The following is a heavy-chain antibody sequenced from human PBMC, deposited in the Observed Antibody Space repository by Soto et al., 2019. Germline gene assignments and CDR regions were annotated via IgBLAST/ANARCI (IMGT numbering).Heavy chain of an antibody. Sequence: SETLSLTCTVSGGAISTYYWSWIRQPPGKGLEWIGYIYYSGSTNYNPSLKSRVTISVDTSKNQFSLKLNSMTAADTAVYYCARHNYGSGSTYFDYWGQGTLVTVSS. D-gene: IGHD3-10*01. CDR2: IYYSGST. V-gene: IGHV4-59*08. CDR1: GGAISTYY. CDR3: ARHNYGSGSTYFDY. J-gene: IGHJ4*02.